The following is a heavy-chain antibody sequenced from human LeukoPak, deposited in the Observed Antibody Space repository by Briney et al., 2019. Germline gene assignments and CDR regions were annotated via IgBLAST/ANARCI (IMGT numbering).Heavy chain of an antibody. CDR3: ARDYYDSSGSLPNWFDP. CDR1: GFTFSSYW. CDR2: IKQDGREK. V-gene: IGHV3-7*01. D-gene: IGHD3-22*01. J-gene: IGHJ5*02. Sequence: GGSLRLSCAASGFTFSSYWMSWVRQAPGKGLEWVANIKQDGREKYYVDSVKGRFTISRDNAKNSLYLQMNSLRAEDTAVYYCARDYYDSSGSLPNWFDPWGQGTLVTVSS.